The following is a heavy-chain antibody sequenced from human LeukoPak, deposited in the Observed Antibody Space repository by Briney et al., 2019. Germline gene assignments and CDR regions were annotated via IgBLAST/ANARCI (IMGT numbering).Heavy chain of an antibody. V-gene: IGHV3-30*04. D-gene: IGHD3-9*01. CDR1: GFTFSSYA. CDR2: ISYDGSNK. CDR3: ARDQGILTGDYYYGMDV. J-gene: IGHJ6*04. Sequence: RSLRLSCAASGFTFSSYAMHWVRQAPGKGLEWVAVISYDGSNKYYADSVKGRFTISRDNSKNTLYLQMNSLRAEDTAVYYCARDQGILTGDYYYGMDVWGKGTTVTVSS.